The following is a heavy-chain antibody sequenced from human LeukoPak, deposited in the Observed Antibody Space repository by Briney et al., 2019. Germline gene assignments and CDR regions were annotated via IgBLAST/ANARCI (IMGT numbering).Heavy chain of an antibody. CDR2: IYYSGST. J-gene: IGHJ4*02. V-gene: IGHV4-39*01. CDR1: GGSISSSSYY. D-gene: IGHD3-9*01. Sequence: SETLSLTCTVSGGSISSSSYYWGWIRQPPGKGLQWIGSIYYSGSTYYNPSLKSRVTMSVDTSRNQFSLKLSSVTAADTAVYYCARFEGYYDILTGYSGHYDYWGQGTLVTVSS. CDR3: ARFEGYYDILTGYSGHYDY.